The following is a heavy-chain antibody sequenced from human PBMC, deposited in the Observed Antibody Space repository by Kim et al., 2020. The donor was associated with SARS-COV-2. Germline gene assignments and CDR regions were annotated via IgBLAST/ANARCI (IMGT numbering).Heavy chain of an antibody. V-gene: IGHV3-11*06. CDR3: ATAKYSSSWYYFDY. D-gene: IGHD6-13*01. J-gene: IGHJ4*02. Sequence: ADSVKGRFTISRDNAKNSLFLQMNSLRAEDTAVYYCATAKYSSSWYYFDYWGQGTLVTVSS.